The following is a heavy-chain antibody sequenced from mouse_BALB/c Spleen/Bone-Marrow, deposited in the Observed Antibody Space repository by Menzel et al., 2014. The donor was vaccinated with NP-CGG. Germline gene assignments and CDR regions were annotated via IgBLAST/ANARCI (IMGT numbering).Heavy chain of an antibody. J-gene: IGHJ3*01. Sequence: VQLQQSGPELVKPGASVKISCKAFGYTFSDYNMHWVKQSHGKSLEWIGNIYPYNVGTGYSQKFKRKATLTVDNSSSTAYMELRSLTSEDTAVYHRACGWLLSWFAYWGQGTLVTVTA. CDR1: GYTFSDYN. CDR2: IYPYNVGT. CDR3: ACGWLLSWFAY. D-gene: IGHD2-3*01. V-gene: IGHV1S29*02.